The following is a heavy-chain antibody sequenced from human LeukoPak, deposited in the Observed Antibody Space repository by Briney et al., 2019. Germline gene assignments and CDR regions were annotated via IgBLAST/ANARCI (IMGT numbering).Heavy chain of an antibody. CDR3: AREISSWYRTEGRFDP. J-gene: IGHJ5*02. D-gene: IGHD6-13*01. CDR1: AFTFSSYW. Sequence: GGSLRLSCAASAFTFSSYWMTWVRQAPGKGLEWVANIKQDGSEKYYVDSVRGRFTISRDNAKNSLYLQMISLRAEDTAVYYCAREISSWYRTEGRFDPWGQGTLVTVSS. CDR2: IKQDGSEK. V-gene: IGHV3-7*01.